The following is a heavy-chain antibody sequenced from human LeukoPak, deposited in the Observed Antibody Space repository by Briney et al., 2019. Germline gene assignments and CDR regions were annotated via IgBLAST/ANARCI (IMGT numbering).Heavy chain of an antibody. CDR3: ARSHYYDSSASWDY. V-gene: IGHV4-34*01. CDR1: GGSLSGYY. Sequence: TASETLSLTCAVYGGSLSGYYWSWIRQPPGKGLEWIGEINHSGSTNYNPSLKSRVTISVDTSKNQFSLKLSSVTAADTAVYYCARSHYYDSSASWDYWGQGTLVTVSS. D-gene: IGHD3-22*01. J-gene: IGHJ4*02. CDR2: INHSGST.